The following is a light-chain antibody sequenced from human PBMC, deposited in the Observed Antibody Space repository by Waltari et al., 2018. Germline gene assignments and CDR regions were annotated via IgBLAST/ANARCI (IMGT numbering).Light chain of an antibody. V-gene: IGLV1-51*01. CDR1: NSNMGTNH. Sequence: QSVLTQPPSVSAAPGQTVTLSCSGSNSNMGTNHASWYRQVPGRPPKLLIYDNDSRPSGIPDRFSGSKSGTSATLDITGLQTGDEAGYYCATWDSGPKAVVFGGGTRLTVL. CDR2: DND. J-gene: IGLJ2*01. CDR3: ATWDSGPKAVV.